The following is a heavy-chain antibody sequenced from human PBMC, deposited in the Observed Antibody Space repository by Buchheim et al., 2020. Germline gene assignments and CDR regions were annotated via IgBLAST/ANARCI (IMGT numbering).Heavy chain of an antibody. CDR2: INGRGDNT. V-gene: IGHV3-23*01. CDR3: AKVGSSAYFFES. J-gene: IGHJ4*02. Sequence: EVGLLESGGSLAQPGGSLILSCAASGFTFTSYLMMLVRQGPGKGLECVSTINGRGDNTYYADSVKGRFIISRDTSRNTIYLRMDSLRVEDTAIYYCAKVGSSAYFFESWGRGTL. CDR1: GFTFTSYL.